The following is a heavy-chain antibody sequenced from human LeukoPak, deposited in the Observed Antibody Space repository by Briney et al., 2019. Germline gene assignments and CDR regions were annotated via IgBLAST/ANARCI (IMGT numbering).Heavy chain of an antibody. CDR1: GGSISGASYC. V-gene: IGHV4-39*07. CDR3: ARDGSDNWGLFDN. CDR2: HYHTGRI. J-gene: IGHJ4*02. D-gene: IGHD1-1*01. Sequence: SETLSLTCSVSGGSISGASYCWGWIRQPPGKGPEWIGSHYHTGRIYHNPSLNSRVTISVDTSKNQFSLKLSSVTDADTAVYYCARDGSDNWGLFDNWGRGTLVTVSS.